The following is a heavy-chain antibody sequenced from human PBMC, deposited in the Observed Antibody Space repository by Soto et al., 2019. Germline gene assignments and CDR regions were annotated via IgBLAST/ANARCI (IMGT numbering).Heavy chain of an antibody. D-gene: IGHD6-19*01. V-gene: IGHV4-59*08. J-gene: IGHJ5*02. CDR1: GVSIANFF. CDR3: ARDRGGITVAANPLGEWFDP. Sequence: SETLSLTCTVSGVSIANFFWSWIRQPPGKGLEWIGYMSQGGTTTYNPSLKGRATISVDTSKNQLSLRLTSVTAADTAMYYCARDRGGITVAANPLGEWFDPRAPGTPVTVSS. CDR2: MSQGGTT.